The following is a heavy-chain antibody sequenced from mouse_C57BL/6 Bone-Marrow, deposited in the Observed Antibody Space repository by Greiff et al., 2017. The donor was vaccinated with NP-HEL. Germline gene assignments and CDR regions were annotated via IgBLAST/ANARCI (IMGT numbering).Heavy chain of an antibody. CDR3: ARHPWLLRYFDV. J-gene: IGHJ1*03. CDR1: GYTFTSYW. Sequence: VQLQQPGAELVKPGASVKLSCKASGYTFTSYWMHWVKQRPGQGLEWIGMIHPNSGSTNYNEKFKSKATLTVDKSSSTAYMQLSSLTSEDSAVYYCARHPWLLRYFDVWGTGTTVTVSS. V-gene: IGHV1-64*01. D-gene: IGHD2-3*01. CDR2: IHPNSGST.